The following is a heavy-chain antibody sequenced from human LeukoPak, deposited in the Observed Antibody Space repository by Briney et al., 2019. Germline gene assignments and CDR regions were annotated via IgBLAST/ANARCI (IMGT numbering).Heavy chain of an antibody. J-gene: IGHJ4*02. CDR1: GGSISSYY. CDR3: ARVTGYRIEDYFDY. Sequence: SETLSLTCTVSGGSISSYYWSWIRQPPGKGLEWIGCIYYSGSTNYNPSLKGRVTISVETSKNEFSLKLRSVTAADTAVYYCARVTGYRIEDYFDYWGQGTLVTVSS. D-gene: IGHD6-13*01. CDR2: IYYSGST. V-gene: IGHV4-59*01.